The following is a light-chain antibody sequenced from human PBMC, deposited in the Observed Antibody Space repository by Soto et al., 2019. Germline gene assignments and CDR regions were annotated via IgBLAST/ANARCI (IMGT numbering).Light chain of an antibody. V-gene: IGKV3-11*01. CDR2: DAS. CDR3: QQRINWPSIT. J-gene: IGKJ5*01. CDR1: QSVSSY. Sequence: EIVLTQSPATLSLSPGERATLSCRASQSVSSYLAWYQQKPGQAPRLLIYDASNRATGIPARFSGSGSGTDFTLTISSLEPEDFVVYYCQQRINWPSITFGQGTRLESK.